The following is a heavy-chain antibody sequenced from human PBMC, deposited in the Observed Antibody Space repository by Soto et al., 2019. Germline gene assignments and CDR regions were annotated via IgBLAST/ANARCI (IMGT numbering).Heavy chain of an antibody. V-gene: IGHV3-23*01. CDR3: AKDSFFLEALEWLSDYFDY. D-gene: IGHD3-3*01. J-gene: IGHJ4*02. CDR1: GFTFGSYA. Sequence: HPGGSLRLSCAASGFTFGSYAMSWVRQAPGKGLEWVSAISGSGGSTYYADSVKGRFTISRDNSKNTLYLQMNSLRAEDTAVYYCAKDSFFLEALEWLSDYFDYWGQGTLVTVSS. CDR2: ISGSGGST.